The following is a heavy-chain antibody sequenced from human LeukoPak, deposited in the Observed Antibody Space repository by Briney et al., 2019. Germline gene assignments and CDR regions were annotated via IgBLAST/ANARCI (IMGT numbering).Heavy chain of an antibody. Sequence: GGSLRLSCAASGFTFSSYEMNWVRQAPGKGLEWVSYISSSGSTIYYADSVKGRFTISRDDAKNSLYLQMNSLKAKATAVYYCAKGLLGQVTTTGYFDYWGQGTLVTVPS. D-gene: IGHD4-17*01. V-gene: IGHV3-48*03. CDR1: GFTFSSYE. CDR3: AKGLLGQVTTTGYFDY. CDR2: ISSSGSTI. J-gene: IGHJ4*02.